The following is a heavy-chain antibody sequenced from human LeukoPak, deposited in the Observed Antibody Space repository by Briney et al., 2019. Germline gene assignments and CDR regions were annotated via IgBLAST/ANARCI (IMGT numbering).Heavy chain of an antibody. V-gene: IGHV4-59*01. J-gene: IGHJ5*02. D-gene: IGHD6-13*01. CDR3: AKAVAAAGRFGFDP. Sequence: SETLSLTCTVSGGSISTYYWSWIRQPPGKGLEWIGYIYNSGSTNYNPSLQSRVTISVDTSKNQFSLTLTSVTAADTAVYYCAKAVAAAGRFGFDPWGQGTLVTVSS. CDR1: GGSISTYY. CDR2: IYNSGST.